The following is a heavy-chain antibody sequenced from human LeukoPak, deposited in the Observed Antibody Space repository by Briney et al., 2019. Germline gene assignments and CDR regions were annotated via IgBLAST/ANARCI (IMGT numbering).Heavy chain of an antibody. CDR2: VSGSGGRT. J-gene: IGHJ4*02. D-gene: IGHD1/OR15-1a*01. V-gene: IGHV3-23*01. Sequence: GGSLRLSCAASGFTFSNYAMSWVRQAPGKGLEWVAGVSGSGGRTFYADSVKGRFTISRDNSKNTLYLQMNSLRAEDTAVYYYAKETSTDYFDYWGQGTPVTVSS. CDR3: AKETSTDYFDY. CDR1: GFTFSNYA.